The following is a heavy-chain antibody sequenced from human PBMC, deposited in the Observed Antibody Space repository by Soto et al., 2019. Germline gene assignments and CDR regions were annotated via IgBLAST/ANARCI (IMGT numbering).Heavy chain of an antibody. Sequence: QVQLQQWGAGLLKPSETLSLTCAVYGGSFSGYYWSWIRQPPGKGLEWIGEINHSGSTNYNPSLKSRVTISVDTYKNQFSLKLSSVTAADTAVYYCARAPPRRYCSSTSCYAYFDYWGQGTLVTVSS. V-gene: IGHV4-34*01. D-gene: IGHD2-2*01. J-gene: IGHJ4*02. CDR1: GGSFSGYY. CDR3: ARAPPRRYCSSTSCYAYFDY. CDR2: INHSGST.